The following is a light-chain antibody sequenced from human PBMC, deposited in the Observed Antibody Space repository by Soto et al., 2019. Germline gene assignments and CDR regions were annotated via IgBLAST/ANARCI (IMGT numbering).Light chain of an antibody. Sequence: QSALTQPASVSGSPGQSITISCTGTSSDVANYNLVSWYQQHPGKAPRLMIYEGSERPSGVSNRFSGSKSGNTASLTISGLQAEDEADYYSCSYAGSRIVRYVFVTGPMLTVL. CDR3: CSYAGSRIVRYV. J-gene: IGLJ1*01. CDR1: SSDVANYNL. V-gene: IGLV2-23*03. CDR2: EGS.